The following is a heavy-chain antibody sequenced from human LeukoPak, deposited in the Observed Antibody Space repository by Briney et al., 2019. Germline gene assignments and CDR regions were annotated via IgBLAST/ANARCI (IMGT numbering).Heavy chain of an antibody. CDR3: ARDGAGIVVPAALDADY. CDR2: IKQDGSEK. V-gene: IGHV3-7*01. J-gene: IGHJ4*02. D-gene: IGHD2-2*01. CDR1: GFIFNNYW. Sequence: GGSLRLSCAASGFIFNNYWISWVRQAPGEGLEWVANIKQDGSEKYYVDSVKGRFTISRDNAKNSLYLQMNSLRAEDTAVYYCARDGAGIVVPAALDADYWGQGTLVTVSS.